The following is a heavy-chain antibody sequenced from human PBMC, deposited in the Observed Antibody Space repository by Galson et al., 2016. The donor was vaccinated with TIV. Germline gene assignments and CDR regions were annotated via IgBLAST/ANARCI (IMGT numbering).Heavy chain of an antibody. V-gene: IGHV3-23*01. CDR2: ISGSGGST. D-gene: IGHD2-2*01. J-gene: IGHJ4*02. CDR1: GFTFNSYA. CDR3: TKGRTYCSGTSCYSFDS. Sequence: SLRLSCAASGFTFNSYAMGWVRQAPGKGLVWVSGISGSGGSTHYADSVKGRFTITRDRPKNMVYLQMHSLRAEDTAVYYRTKGRTYCSGTSCYSFDSWGQGTLVSVSS.